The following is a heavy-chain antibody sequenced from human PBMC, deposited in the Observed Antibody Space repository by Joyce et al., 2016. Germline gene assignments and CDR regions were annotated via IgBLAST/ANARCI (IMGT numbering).Heavy chain of an antibody. V-gene: IGHV3-21*01. Sequence: EVQLVESGGGLVKPGGSLRLSCAASGFTFRSYAMNWVRQAPGKGLEWVASISSSSSYTHYADSMKGRITISRDNTKNSLYLQMNSLRAEDTAVYHCASPGRYCTSTRNCYDSPFNYWGQGTLVTVSS. CDR1: GFTFRSYA. CDR2: ISSSSSYT. J-gene: IGHJ4*02. CDR3: ASPGRYCTSTRNCYDSPFNY. D-gene: IGHD2-2*01.